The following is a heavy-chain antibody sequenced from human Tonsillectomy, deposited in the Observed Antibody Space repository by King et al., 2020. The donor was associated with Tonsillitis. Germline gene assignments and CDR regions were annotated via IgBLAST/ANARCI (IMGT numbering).Heavy chain of an antibody. CDR1: GGTFSSYA. J-gene: IGHJ3*01. D-gene: IGHD3-22*01. Sequence: QLVQSGAEVKKPGSSVKVSCKASGGTFSSYALSWVRQTPGQGLEWMGGIIPIFGTANYAQKFQGRVTITADESTSTAYMELSSVTSEDTAVYYCARDYRDYYDSSGFQGAFDFWGQGTMVTVSS. CDR2: IIPIFGTA. CDR3: ARDYRDYYDSSGFQGAFDF. V-gene: IGHV1-69*01.